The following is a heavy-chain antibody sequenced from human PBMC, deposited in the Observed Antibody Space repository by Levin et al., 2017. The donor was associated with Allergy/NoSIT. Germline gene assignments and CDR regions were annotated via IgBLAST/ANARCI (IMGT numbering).Heavy chain of an antibody. J-gene: IGHJ4*02. CDR1: GGSISSSSYY. Sequence: SETLSLTCTVSGGSISSSSYYWGWIRQPPGKGLEWIGSIYYSGSTYYNPSLKSRVTISVDTSKNQFSLKLSSVTAADTAVYYCARGPYYYDSSGYLHFDYWGQGTLVTVSS. CDR2: IYYSGST. CDR3: ARGPYYYDSSGYLHFDY. D-gene: IGHD3-22*01. V-gene: IGHV4-39*07.